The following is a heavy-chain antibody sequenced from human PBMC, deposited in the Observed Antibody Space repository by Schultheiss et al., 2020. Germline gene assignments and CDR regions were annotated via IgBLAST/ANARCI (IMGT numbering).Heavy chain of an antibody. CDR2: INPNSGGT. J-gene: IGHJ4*02. Sequence: ASVKVSCKASGYTFTAYYIHWVRQAPGQGLEWMGWINPNSGGTNSAQKFQGRVTMTRDTSISTAYMELSRLRSEDTAVYYCASRGTGVGFRYWGQGTLVTVSS. CDR3: ASRGTGVGFRY. CDR1: GYTFTAYY. V-gene: IGHV1-2*02. D-gene: IGHD3-10*01.